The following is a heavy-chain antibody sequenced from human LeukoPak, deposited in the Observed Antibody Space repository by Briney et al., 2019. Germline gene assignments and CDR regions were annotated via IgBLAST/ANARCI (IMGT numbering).Heavy chain of an antibody. D-gene: IGHD2-15*01. CDR3: AREVGYCSGGSCYSYFDY. Sequence: ASQTLSLTCAVYGGSFSGYYWSWIPQPPGKELECIGEINHSGSTNYNPSLKSRVTISVDTSKNQFSLKLSSVTAADTAVYYCAREVGYCSGGSCYSYFDYWGQGTLVTVSS. CDR1: GGSFSGYY. CDR2: INHSGST. J-gene: IGHJ4*02. V-gene: IGHV4-34*01.